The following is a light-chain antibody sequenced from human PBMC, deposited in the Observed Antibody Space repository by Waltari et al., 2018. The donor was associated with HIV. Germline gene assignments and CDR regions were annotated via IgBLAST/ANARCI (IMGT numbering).Light chain of an antibody. CDR1: HTVLYSSNNKNY. J-gene: IGKJ1*01. CDR3: QQYYSLPRT. CDR2: WAT. V-gene: IGKV4-1*01. Sequence: DIALIQSPDFLAVSLGERATVSCKSNHTVLYSSNNKNYFAWYQHKPGQPPKLLFYWATTRESGVPDRFGGSGSGTDFALTISSLQAEDVAVYYCQQYYSLPRTFGQGTKVEIK.